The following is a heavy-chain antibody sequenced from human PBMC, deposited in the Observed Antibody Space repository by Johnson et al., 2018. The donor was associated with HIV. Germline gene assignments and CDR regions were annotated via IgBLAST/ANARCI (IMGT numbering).Heavy chain of an antibody. V-gene: IGHV3-30*03. Sequence: VQLVESGGGLVQPGGSLRLSCAASGFTFSSYGMHWVRQAPGKGLEWVAVIVYDGSNKYYADSVKGRFTISRDNSKNTLDLQMNSLRAEDTAVYYCARPMGAVDECDAFDIWGQGTMVTVSS. CDR3: ARPMGAVDECDAFDI. D-gene: IGHD1-26*01. J-gene: IGHJ3*02. CDR1: GFTFSSYG. CDR2: IVYDGSNK.